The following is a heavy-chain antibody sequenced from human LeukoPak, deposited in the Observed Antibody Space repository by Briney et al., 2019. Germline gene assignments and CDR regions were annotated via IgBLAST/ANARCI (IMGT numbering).Heavy chain of an antibody. CDR1: GYTFTNYG. D-gene: IGHD3-10*01. V-gene: IGHV1-18*01. J-gene: IGHJ4*02. Sequence: ASVKVSCKASGYTFTNYGITWVRQAPGQGLEWMGWISGYNGNTRYAQKVQDRVTVTTDTSTTTAYMELRSLRSDDTAVYYCARAPNYSGSGSFFSDCWGQGTLVTVSS. CDR3: ARAPNYSGSGSFFSDC. CDR2: ISGYNGNT.